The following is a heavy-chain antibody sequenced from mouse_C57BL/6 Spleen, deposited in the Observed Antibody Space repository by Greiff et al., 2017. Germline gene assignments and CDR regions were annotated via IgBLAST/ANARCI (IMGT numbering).Heavy chain of an antibody. CDR1: GYTFTDYY. J-gene: IGHJ4*01. CDR2: INPNNGGT. CDR3: ARRGVLYYAMDY. V-gene: IGHV1-26*01. Sequence: VQLKESGPELVKPGASVKISCKASGYTFTDYYMNWVKQSHGKSLEWIGDINPNNGGTSYNQKFKGKATLTVDKSSSTAYMELRSLTSEDSAVYYCARRGVLYYAMDYWGQGTSVTVSS.